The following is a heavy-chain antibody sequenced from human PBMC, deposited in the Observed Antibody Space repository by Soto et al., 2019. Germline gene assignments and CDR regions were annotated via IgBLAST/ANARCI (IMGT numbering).Heavy chain of an antibody. CDR2: IYYSRST. V-gene: IGHV4-59*01. CDR1: GGSISSYY. Sequence: SETLSLTXTVSGGSISSYYWSWLRQPPGKRLEWIGYIYYSRSTNYSPSRKSRVTISADTSKNQFTLKPSSVTDADTAVYYSARAQEGRYYYYYGMDVWGQGTTVTVSS. J-gene: IGHJ6*02. CDR3: ARAQEGRYYYYYGMDV.